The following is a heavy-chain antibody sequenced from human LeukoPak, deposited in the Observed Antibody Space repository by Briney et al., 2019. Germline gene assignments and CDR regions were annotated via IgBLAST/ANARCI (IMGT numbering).Heavy chain of an antibody. CDR1: GGSISSSSYY. CDR3: AVGFKYYDFWSATAEYFQH. J-gene: IGHJ1*01. CDR2: IYYSGST. Sequence: SETLSLTCTVSGGSISSSSYYWGWIRQPPGKGLEWIGSIYYSGSTYYNPSLKSRVTISVDTSKNQFSLKLSSVTAADTAVYYCAVGFKYYDFWSATAEYFQHWGQGTLVTVSS. V-gene: IGHV4-39*01. D-gene: IGHD3-3*01.